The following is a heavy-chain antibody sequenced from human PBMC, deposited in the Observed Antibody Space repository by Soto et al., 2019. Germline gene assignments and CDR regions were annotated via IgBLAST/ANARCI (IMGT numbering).Heavy chain of an antibody. D-gene: IGHD3-22*01. CDR3: AREYYYDSSGYYFNWFDP. CDR1: GYTFTSYG. V-gene: IGHV1-18*01. CDR2: ISAYNGNT. J-gene: IGHJ5*02. Sequence: ASVKVSCKAYGYTFTSYGIRWVRQAPGHGLEWMGWISAYNGNTNYAQKLQGRVTMTTDTSTSTAYMELRSLRSDDTAVYYCAREYYYDSSGYYFNWFDPWGQGTLVTVSS.